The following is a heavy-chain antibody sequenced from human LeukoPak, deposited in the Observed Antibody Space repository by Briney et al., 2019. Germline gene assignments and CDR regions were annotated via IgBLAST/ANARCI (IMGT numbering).Heavy chain of an antibody. V-gene: IGHV3-33*01. CDR2: IWGDENHK. Sequence: PGRSLRLSCAASGFTLSSSGMHWVRQAPGKGLEWVAVIWGDENHKYYGDSVRGRFTNSRDNAKNTLYLQMDSLRVEDTAVYYCARDVGSAPFDYWGQGTLVTVSS. J-gene: IGHJ4*02. CDR1: GFTLSSSG. D-gene: IGHD6-25*01. CDR3: ARDVGSAPFDY.